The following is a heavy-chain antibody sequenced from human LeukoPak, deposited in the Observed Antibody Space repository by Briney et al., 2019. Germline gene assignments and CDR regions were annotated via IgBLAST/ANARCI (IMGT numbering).Heavy chain of an antibody. CDR2: IYYSGST. V-gene: IGHV4-30-4*08. J-gene: IGHJ4*02. D-gene: IGHD5-24*01. CDR3: ARVGATITGYFDY. Sequence: NPSETLSLNCTVSGGSISSGDYYWSWIRQPPGKGLEWIGYIYYSGSTYYNPSLKSRVTISVDTSKNQFSLKLSSVTAADTAVYYCARVGATITGYFDYWGQGTLVTVSS. CDR1: GGSISSGDYY.